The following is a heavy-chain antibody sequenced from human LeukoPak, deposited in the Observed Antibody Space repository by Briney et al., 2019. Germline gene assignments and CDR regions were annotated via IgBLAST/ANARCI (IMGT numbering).Heavy chain of an antibody. CDR2: IPYSGST. J-gene: IGHJ5*01. CDR1: GAPISSYY. Sequence: SETLSPTCTVSGAPISSYYWSWIRQPPGKGLEWIGHIPYSGSTNYNPSLKSRVTISIDTSKNQFSLKVRSVTAADTAVYYCARVRSGSIDSWGQGTLVTVFS. V-gene: IGHV4-59*01. D-gene: IGHD6-19*01. CDR3: ARVRSGSIDS.